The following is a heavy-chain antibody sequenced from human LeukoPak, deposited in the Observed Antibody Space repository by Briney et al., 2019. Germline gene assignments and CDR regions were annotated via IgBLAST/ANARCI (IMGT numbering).Heavy chain of an antibody. V-gene: IGHV1-69*01. CDR1: GGTFSSYA. Sequence: GSSVKVSCKASGGTFSSYAISWVRQAPGQGLEWMGGIIPIFGTANYAQKFQGRVTITADESTSTAYMELSSLRSEDTAVYYCASHLGNQLLYQEFHYWGQGTLVTVSS. D-gene: IGHD2-2*02. CDR3: ASHLGNQLLYQEFHY. CDR2: IIPIFGTA. J-gene: IGHJ4*02.